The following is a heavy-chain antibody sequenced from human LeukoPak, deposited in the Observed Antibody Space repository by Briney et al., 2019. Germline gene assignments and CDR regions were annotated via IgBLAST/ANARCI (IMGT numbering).Heavy chain of an antibody. D-gene: IGHD1-26*01. CDR3: ASRYSGCYSRTSDYYYGMDV. CDR2: IYYSGST. CDR1: GGSISSYY. J-gene: IGHJ6*02. Sequence: KPSETLSLTCTVSGGSISSYYWSWIRQPPGKGLEWIGCIYYSGSTNYNPSLKSRVTISVDTSKNQFSLKLSSVTAADTAVYYCASRYSGCYSRTSDYYYGMDVWGQGTTVTVSS. V-gene: IGHV4-59*08.